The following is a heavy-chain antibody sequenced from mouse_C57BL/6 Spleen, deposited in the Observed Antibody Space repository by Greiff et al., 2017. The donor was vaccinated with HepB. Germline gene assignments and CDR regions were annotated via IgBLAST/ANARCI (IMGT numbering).Heavy chain of an antibody. CDR1: GYTFTSYW. J-gene: IGHJ2*01. D-gene: IGHD1-1*01. V-gene: IGHV1-69*01. Sequence: QVQLQQPGAELVMPGASVKLSCKASGYTFTSYWMHWVKQRPGQGLEWIGEIDPSDSYTNYNQKFKGKSTLTVDKSSSTAYMQLSSLTSEDSAVYYCARGGYYGSSFPFDYWGQGTTLTVSS. CDR3: ARGGYYGSSFPFDY. CDR2: IDPSDSYT.